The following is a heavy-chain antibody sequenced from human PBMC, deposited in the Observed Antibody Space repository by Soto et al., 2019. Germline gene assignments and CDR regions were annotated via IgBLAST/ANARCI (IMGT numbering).Heavy chain of an antibody. J-gene: IGHJ6*02. CDR3: AKEVDYDFWSGYNYYYGMDV. CDR1: GFTFSSYG. Sequence: GGSLRLSCAASGFTFSSYGMHWVRQAPGKGLEWVAVIWYDGSNKYYADSVKGRFTISRDNSKNTLYLQMNSLRAEDTAVYYCAKEVDYDFWSGYNYYYGMDVWGQGTTVTVSS. CDR2: IWYDGSNK. D-gene: IGHD3-3*01. V-gene: IGHV3-30*02.